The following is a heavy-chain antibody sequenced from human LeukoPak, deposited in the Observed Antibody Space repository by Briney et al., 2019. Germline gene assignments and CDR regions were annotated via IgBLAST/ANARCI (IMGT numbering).Heavy chain of an antibody. CDR2: IYTSGDT. Sequence: TSETLSLTCTVSGGSISTYYWSWIRQPAGKGLEWIGRIYTSGDTNYNPSLKSRVTMSIATSKNQFSQNLSSVTAADTAMYYCARGHIAVAGSDYWGRGILVTVSS. V-gene: IGHV4-4*07. CDR1: GGSISTYY. D-gene: IGHD6-13*01. J-gene: IGHJ4*02. CDR3: ARGHIAVAGSDY.